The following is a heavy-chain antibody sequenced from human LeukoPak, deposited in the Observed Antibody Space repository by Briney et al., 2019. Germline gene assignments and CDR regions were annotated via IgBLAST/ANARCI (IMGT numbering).Heavy chain of an antibody. J-gene: IGHJ4*02. CDR3: ARAIAAPTGSLDY. Sequence: SETLSLTCTVSGGSISSSSYYWGWIRQPPGKGLEWIGSIYYSGSTYYNPSLKSRVTISVDTSKNQFSLKLSSVTAADTAVYYCARAIAAPTGSLDYWGQGTLVTVSS. V-gene: IGHV4-39*01. D-gene: IGHD6-13*01. CDR1: GGSISSSSYY. CDR2: IYYSGST.